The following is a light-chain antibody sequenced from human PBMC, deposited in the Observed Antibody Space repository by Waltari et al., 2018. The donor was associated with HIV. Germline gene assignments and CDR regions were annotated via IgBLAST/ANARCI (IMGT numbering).Light chain of an antibody. CDR2: GAS. CDR1: QSVSSSY. V-gene: IGKV3-20*01. J-gene: IGKJ3*01. CDR3: QQFGSPFT. Sequence: ELVLTQSPGTLSFSPWERATLSCRASQSVSSSYLAWYHRQPGQAPRLLIYGASSRATGIPERFSGSGSVTDFTLTISRLEPEDFAVYYCQQFGSPFTFGPGTKVDIK.